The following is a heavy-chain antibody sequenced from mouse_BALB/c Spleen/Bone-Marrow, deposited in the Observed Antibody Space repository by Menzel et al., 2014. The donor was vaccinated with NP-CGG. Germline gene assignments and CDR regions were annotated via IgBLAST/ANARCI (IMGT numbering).Heavy chain of an antibody. CDR2: ISNGGGST. D-gene: IGHD2-10*01. J-gene: IGHJ3*01. Sequence: EVQLQQSGGGLVQPGGSLKFSCATSGFTFSDYYMYWVRQTPEKRLEWVAYISNGGGSTYYPDTVKGRFTISRDNAKNTLYLQMSRLKSEDTAMYYCASTYYGNPFAYWGQGTLVTVSA. CDR1: GFTFSDYY. CDR3: ASTYYGNPFAY. V-gene: IGHV5-12*02.